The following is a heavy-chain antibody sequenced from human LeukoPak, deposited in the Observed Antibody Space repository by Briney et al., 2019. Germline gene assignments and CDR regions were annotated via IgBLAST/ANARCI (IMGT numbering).Heavy chain of an antibody. D-gene: IGHD3-22*01. J-gene: IGHJ4*02. CDR1: GGSFSGYY. Sequence: SETLSLTCAVYGGSFSGYYWSWIRQPPGKGLEWIGEMNHSGSTNYNPSLKSRVTISVDTSKNQFSLRLSSVTAADTAVYYCAVTYDSSGYNSPLFDYWGQGTLVTVSS. CDR2: MNHSGST. V-gene: IGHV4-34*01. CDR3: AVTYDSSGYNSPLFDY.